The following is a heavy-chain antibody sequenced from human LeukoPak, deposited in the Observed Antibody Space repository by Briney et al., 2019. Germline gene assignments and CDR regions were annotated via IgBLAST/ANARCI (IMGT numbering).Heavy chain of an antibody. CDR2: IYYSGST. Sequence: PSETLSLTCTVSGYSISSGYYWGWIRQPPGKGLEWIGSIYYSGSTYYNPSLKSRVTISVDTSKNQFSLKLSAVTAADKAVYYCARSCRILDIVATIRARLGXNGFDIXXQGTMVTVXS. CDR1: GYSISSGYY. J-gene: IGHJ3*02. D-gene: IGHD5-12*01. CDR3: ARSCRILDIVATIRARLGXNGFDI. V-gene: IGHV4-38-2*02.